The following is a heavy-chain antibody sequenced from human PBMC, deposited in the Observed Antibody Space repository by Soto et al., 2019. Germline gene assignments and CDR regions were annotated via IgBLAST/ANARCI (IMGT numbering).Heavy chain of an antibody. D-gene: IGHD6-13*01. CDR2: ISGSGGST. CDR3: ANLGQQLVLDY. J-gene: IGHJ4*02. V-gene: IGHV3-23*01. Sequence: GGSLRLSCAASGFTFSSYAMSWVRQAPGKGLEWVSAISGSGGSTYYADYVKGRFTISRDNSKNTLYLQMNSLRAEDTAVYYCANLGQQLVLDYWGQGTLVTVSS. CDR1: GFTFSSYA.